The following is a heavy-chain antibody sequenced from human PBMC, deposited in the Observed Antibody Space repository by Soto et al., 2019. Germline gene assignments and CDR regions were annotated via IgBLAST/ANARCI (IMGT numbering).Heavy chain of an antibody. Sequence: GGSLRLSCAASGFTFSSDAMHWVRQAPGKGLEWVAVISDDRSNKYYSDSVKGRFTISRDNSKNTLYLQMNSLRPEDSAVYYCTRDPPAGGYSYGAFYGMDVWGQGTTVTVSS. CDR2: ISDDRSNK. J-gene: IGHJ6*02. V-gene: IGHV3-30*03. CDR3: TRDPPAGGYSYGAFYGMDV. CDR1: GFTFSSDA. D-gene: IGHD5-18*01.